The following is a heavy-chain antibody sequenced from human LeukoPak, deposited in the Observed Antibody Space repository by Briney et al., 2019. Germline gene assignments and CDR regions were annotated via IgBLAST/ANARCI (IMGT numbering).Heavy chain of an antibody. Sequence: PSETLSLTCAVSGDSISSGYYWGWIRQPPGKGLEWIGTIYHSGYAYYNPPLQSRVAMSVDTSKNQFSLSLSSVTAADTAVYYCARSSTRTHYYHMGVWGKGTTVTVSS. CDR1: GDSISSGYY. V-gene: IGHV4-38-2*01. CDR3: ARSSTRTHYYHMGV. CDR2: IYHSGYA. J-gene: IGHJ6*03.